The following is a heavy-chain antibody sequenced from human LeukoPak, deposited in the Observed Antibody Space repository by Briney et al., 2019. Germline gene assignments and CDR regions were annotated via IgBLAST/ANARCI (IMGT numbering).Heavy chain of an antibody. Sequence: SETLSLTCTLSGGSIKRYYWSWIRQPPGKGLEWIGYIFYSGSTNYHPSLKSEVSIPVDTPKKQFSLKLTSVTEADTAVYYWARGPTRYYMDAWGKGATVTVSS. V-gene: IGHV4-59*01. CDR3: ARGPTRYYMDA. CDR2: IFYSGST. J-gene: IGHJ6*03. CDR1: GGSIKRYY.